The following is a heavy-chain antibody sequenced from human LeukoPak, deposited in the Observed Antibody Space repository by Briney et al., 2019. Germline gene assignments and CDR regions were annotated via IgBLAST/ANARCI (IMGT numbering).Heavy chain of an antibody. D-gene: IGHD3-22*01. J-gene: IGHJ4*02. CDR3: ARVDYDSSGYGGSFGY. CDR2: ISPYNGNT. CDR1: GYTFYYYG. V-gene: IGHV1-18*01. Sequence: ASVKVSCKASGYTFYYYGISWVRQAPGQGLEWMGWISPYNGNTNYAQKLQGRVTMTTDTSTSTAYIELRSLRSDDTAVYYCARVDYDSSGYGGSFGYWGQGTLVTVSS.